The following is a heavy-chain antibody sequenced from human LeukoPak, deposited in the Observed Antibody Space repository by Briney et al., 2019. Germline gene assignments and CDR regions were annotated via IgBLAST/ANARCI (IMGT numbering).Heavy chain of an antibody. V-gene: IGHV1-69*13. CDR1: GGTFSSYA. D-gene: IGHD3-22*01. CDR3: ASPPYYYDSSGYSTEYYFDY. J-gene: IGHJ4*02. Sequence: ASVKVSCKASGGTFSSYAISWVRQAPGQGLEWMGGIIPIFGTANYAQKFQGRVTITADESTSTAYMELSSLRSEDTAVYCCASPPYYYDSSGYSTEYYFDYWGQGTLVTVSS. CDR2: IIPIFGTA.